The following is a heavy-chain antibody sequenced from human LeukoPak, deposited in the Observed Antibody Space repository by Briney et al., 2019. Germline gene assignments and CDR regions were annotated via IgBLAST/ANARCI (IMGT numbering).Heavy chain of an antibody. CDR3: AKVKETYYDFWSGYYNFVY. CDR1: GYTFTSYY. V-gene: IGHV1-46*01. J-gene: IGHJ4*02. Sequence: ASVKVSCKASGYTFTSYYMHWVRQAPGQGLEWMGIINPSGGSTSYAQKFQGRVTMTRDTSTSTVYMELSSLRSEDTAVYYCAKVKETYYDFWSGYYNFVYWGQGTLVTVSS. CDR2: INPSGGST. D-gene: IGHD3-3*01.